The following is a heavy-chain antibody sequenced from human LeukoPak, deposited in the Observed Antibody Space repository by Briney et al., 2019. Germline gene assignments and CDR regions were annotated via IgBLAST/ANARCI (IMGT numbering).Heavy chain of an antibody. Sequence: PSETLSLTCAVYGGYFSGYYWSWLRQPRGKGVEWIGEINHSGSTNYNPSRKSRVTISVDTSKNQFSLKLSSVTAADTAVYYCARTLTACFDYWGQGTLVTVSS. CDR1: GGYFSGYY. CDR2: INHSGST. V-gene: IGHV4-34*01. CDR3: ARTLTACFDY. D-gene: IGHD3-9*01. J-gene: IGHJ4*02.